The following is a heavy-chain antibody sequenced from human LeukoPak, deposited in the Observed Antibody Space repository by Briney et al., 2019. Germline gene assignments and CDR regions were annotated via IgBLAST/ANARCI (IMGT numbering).Heavy chain of an antibody. CDR1: GYSISSGYY. D-gene: IGHD3-22*01. CDR2: IYHSGST. Sequence: SETLSLTCAVSGYSISSGYYWGWIRQPPGKGLEWIGSIYHSGSTYYNPSLKSRVTISVDTSKNQFSLKLSSVTAADPAVYYCARHYDDSSGYYYDGFWFDPWGQGTLVTVSS. CDR3: ARHYDDSSGYYYDGFWFDP. J-gene: IGHJ5*02. V-gene: IGHV4-38-2*01.